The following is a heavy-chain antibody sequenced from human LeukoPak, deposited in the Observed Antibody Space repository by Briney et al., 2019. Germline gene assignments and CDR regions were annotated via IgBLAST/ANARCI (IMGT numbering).Heavy chain of an antibody. CDR1: GGSISSYY. D-gene: IGHD3-16*02. V-gene: IGHV4-59*01. CDR3: ARGGSYRSFDY. J-gene: IGHJ4*02. CDR2: IYYSGST. Sequence: SETLSLTCTVSGGSISSYYWSWIRQPPGKGLEWIGYIYYSGSTNYNPSLKSRVTISVGTSKNQFYLKLSSVTAADTAVYYCARGGSYRSFDYWGQGTLVTVSS.